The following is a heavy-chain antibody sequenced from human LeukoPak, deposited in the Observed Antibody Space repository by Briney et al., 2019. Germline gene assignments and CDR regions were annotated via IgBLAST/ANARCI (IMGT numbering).Heavy chain of an antibody. J-gene: IGHJ6*02. D-gene: IGHD2-2*01. CDR1: GYTFTSYG. Sequence: ASVKVSCKASGYTFTSYGISWVRQAPGQGLEWMGWISAHNGNTNYAQKLRGRVTMTTDTSTSTAYMELRSLRSDDTAVYYCARDLLIVVVPAAMATSNYGMDVWGQGTTVTVSS. V-gene: IGHV1-18*01. CDR3: ARDLLIVVVPAAMATSNYGMDV. CDR2: ISAHNGNT.